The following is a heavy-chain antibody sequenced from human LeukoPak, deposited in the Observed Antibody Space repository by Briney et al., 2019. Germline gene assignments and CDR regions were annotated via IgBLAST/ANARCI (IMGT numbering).Heavy chain of an antibody. CDR1: GFTLADLS. CDR3: ATGVYCATTTCPGYQHYYYFMDV. V-gene: IGHV1-24*01. D-gene: IGHD2-21*01. CDR2: FDRKNGDT. Sequence: EASGKVSCKVSGFTLADLSMHWVGQAPGKGLEWVGGFDRKNGDTIYAQRFRGRVTLTEDTSTGTAYMELSSLSADDTAVYYCATGVYCATTTCPGYQHYYYFMDVWGKGTTVTVSS. J-gene: IGHJ6*03.